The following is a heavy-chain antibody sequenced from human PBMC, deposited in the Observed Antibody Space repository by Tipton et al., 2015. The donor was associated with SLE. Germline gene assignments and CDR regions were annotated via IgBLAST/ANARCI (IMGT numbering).Heavy chain of an antibody. Sequence: TLSLTCAVYGGSFSGYYWSWIRQPPGKGLEWIGEINHSGSTNYNPSLKSRVTISVDTSKNQFSLKLSSVTAADTAVYYCARLGTGIFDYWGQGTLVTVSS. D-gene: IGHD1-1*01. CDR3: ARLGTGIFDY. CDR1: GGSFSGYY. J-gene: IGHJ4*02. V-gene: IGHV4-34*01. CDR2: INHSGST.